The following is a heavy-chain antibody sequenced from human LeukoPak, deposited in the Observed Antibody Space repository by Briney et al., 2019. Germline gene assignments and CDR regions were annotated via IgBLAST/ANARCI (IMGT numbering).Heavy chain of an antibody. CDR1: GYTLTELS. CDR3: ATSIVGGGFFFYYFDY. CDR2: FDPEDGET. J-gene: IGHJ4*02. Sequence: ASVKVSCKVSGYTLTELSMHWVRQAPGKGLECMGGFDPEDGETIYAQKFQGRVTMTEDTSTDTAYMELSSLRSEDTAVYYCATSIVGGGFFFYYFDYWGQGTLVTVSS. V-gene: IGHV1-24*01. D-gene: IGHD1-26*01.